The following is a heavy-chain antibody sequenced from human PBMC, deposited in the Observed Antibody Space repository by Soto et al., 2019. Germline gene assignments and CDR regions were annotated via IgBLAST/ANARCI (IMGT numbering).Heavy chain of an antibody. J-gene: IGHJ4*01. CDR2: IYRDGTT. CDR3: MRGNTGYGNFDY. V-gene: IGHV3-74*01. D-gene: IGHD5-12*01. Sequence: GGSLRLSCAVSGFSLNNYRMHWVRQRPGKGLVWVARIYRDGTTIYADSVKGRFTISRDNAKNTVSLQMNSLKDEDTAVYYCMRGNTGYGNFDYWGQGTLVTSSS. CDR1: GFSLNNYR.